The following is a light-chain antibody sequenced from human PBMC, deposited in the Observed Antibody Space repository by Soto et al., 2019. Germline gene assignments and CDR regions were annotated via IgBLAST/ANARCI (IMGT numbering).Light chain of an antibody. CDR2: DES. V-gene: IGKV1-33*01. Sequence: IQMTQSLASLSPSVGVRVTITCRGSQSISSYLNWYQQKPGKAPKILIYDESNLETGVTSRFSGSGSGTDFTLTIRSMQPEDIATYYCKQYDNLHPTLGPGPKVDIK. CDR3: KQYDNLHPT. J-gene: IGKJ1*01. CDR1: QSISSY.